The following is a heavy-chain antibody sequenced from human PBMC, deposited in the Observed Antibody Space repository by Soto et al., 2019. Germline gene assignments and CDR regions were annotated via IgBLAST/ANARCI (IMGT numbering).Heavy chain of an antibody. Sequence: PGGSLRLSCAASGFTFSSYAMHWVRQAPGKGLEWVAVISYDGSNKYYADSVKGRFTISRDNSKNTLYLQMNSLRAEDTAVYYCAREYSSSSLYYYYGMDVWGQGTTVTVSS. CDR3: AREYSSSSLYYYYGMDV. CDR2: ISYDGSNK. J-gene: IGHJ6*02. V-gene: IGHV3-30-3*01. D-gene: IGHD6-6*01. CDR1: GFTFSSYA.